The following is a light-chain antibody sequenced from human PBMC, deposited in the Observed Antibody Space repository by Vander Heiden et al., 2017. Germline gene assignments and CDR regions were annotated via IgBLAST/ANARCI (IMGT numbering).Light chain of an antibody. CDR1: TSNIGAGSD. CDR3: QSYDSSLSGLWV. J-gene: IGLJ3*02. Sequence: QSVLTQPPSVSAAPRQRITITCTGTTSNIGAGSDVHWYQQRPGSAPRLLIYRNNNRPSGIPDRFSGSKSGTSASLAITGLQPEDEADYYCQSYDSSLSGLWVFGGGTRLTVL. CDR2: RNN. V-gene: IGLV1-40*01.